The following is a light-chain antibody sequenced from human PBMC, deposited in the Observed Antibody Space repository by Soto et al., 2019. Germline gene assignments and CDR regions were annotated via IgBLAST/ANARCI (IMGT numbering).Light chain of an antibody. CDR3: QQYGSSPPWT. V-gene: IGKV3-20*01. CDR1: QSVSSSY. Sequence: EIVLTQSPGTLSLSPGERATLSCRASQSVSSSYLAWYQQKPGQAPRLLIYGASSRATGMPDRFSGSGSGTDFTLTISRLETEDFAVYYFQQYGSSPPWTFGQGTKVQIK. J-gene: IGKJ1*01. CDR2: GAS.